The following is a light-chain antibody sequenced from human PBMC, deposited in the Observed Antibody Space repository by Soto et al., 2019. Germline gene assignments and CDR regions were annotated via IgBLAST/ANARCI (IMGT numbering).Light chain of an antibody. CDR2: GES. CDR1: KSVSSN. J-gene: IGKJ5*01. CDR3: PKYHNRXPIT. Sequence: EIVMTQSPATLSVSPGERATLSCRASKSVSSNLAWYQQKPGQAPRLLIYGESTRATGIPARLSGSGSGTEFTITISSMQSEDFAVYYRPKYHNRXPITFGQGTRLXI. V-gene: IGKV3-15*01.